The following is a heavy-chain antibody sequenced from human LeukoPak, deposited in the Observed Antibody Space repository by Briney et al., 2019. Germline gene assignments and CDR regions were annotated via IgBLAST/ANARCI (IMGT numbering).Heavy chain of an antibody. CDR1: GFTFNTYA. V-gene: IGHV3-48*01. CDR2: ISSSSSTI. Sequence: GGSLRLSCAASGFTFNTYAMSWVRQAPGKGLEWVSYISSSSSTIYYADSVKGRFTISRDNAKNSLYLQMNSLRAEDTAVYYCAREPYSYGFDYWGQGTLVTVSS. J-gene: IGHJ4*02. CDR3: AREPYSYGFDY. D-gene: IGHD5-18*01.